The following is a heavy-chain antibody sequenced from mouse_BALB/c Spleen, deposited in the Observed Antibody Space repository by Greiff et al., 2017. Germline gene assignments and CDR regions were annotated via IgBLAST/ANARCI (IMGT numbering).Heavy chain of an antibody. CDR1: GYTFTSYW. V-gene: IGHV1-87*01. CDR3: ARSPIYDGYLFAY. Sequence: QVQLKESGAELARPGASVKLSCKASGYTFTSYWMQWVKQRPGQGLEWIGAIYPGDGDTRYTQKFKGKATLTADKSSSTAYMQLSSLASEDSAVYYCARSPIYDGYLFAYWGQGTLVTVSA. J-gene: IGHJ3*01. CDR2: IYPGDGDT. D-gene: IGHD2-3*01.